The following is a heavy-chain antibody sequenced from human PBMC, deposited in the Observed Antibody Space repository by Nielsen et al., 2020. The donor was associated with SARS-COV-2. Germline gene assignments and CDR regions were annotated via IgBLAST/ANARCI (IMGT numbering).Heavy chain of an antibody. J-gene: IGHJ6*02. CDR2: TYYRSKWYN. D-gene: IGHD3-9*01. Sequence: WLRQSPSRGLEWLGRTYYRSKWYNDYAVSVKSRITINPDTSKNQFSLQLNSVTPEDTAVYYCARDRYDYDILTGYYGPYYYGMDVWGQGTTVTVSS. CDR3: ARDRYDYDILTGYYGPYYYGMDV. V-gene: IGHV6-1*01.